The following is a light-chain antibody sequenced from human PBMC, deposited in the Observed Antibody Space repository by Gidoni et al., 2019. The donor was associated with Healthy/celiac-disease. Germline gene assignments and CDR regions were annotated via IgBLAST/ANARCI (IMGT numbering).Light chain of an antibody. J-gene: IGKJ1*01. CDR1: QSVSSY. V-gene: IGKV3-11*01. Sequence: EIVLTQSPATLSLSPGERATLSCRASQSVSSYLAWYQQKPGPAPRLLIYDASNRATGIPARFSGSGSGTDFTLTISSLEPEDFAVYYCQQRSNWPPGGTFGQGTKVEIK. CDR2: DAS. CDR3: QQRSNWPPGGT.